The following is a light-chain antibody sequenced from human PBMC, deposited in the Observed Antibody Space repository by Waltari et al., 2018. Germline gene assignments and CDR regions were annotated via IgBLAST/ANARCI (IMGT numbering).Light chain of an antibody. CDR2: SAS. J-gene: IGKJ1*01. V-gene: IGKV1-39*01. CDR1: QNINNY. Sequence: DIQMTQSPSSLSASVADSVTITCRASQNINNYLNWYQKKPGKAPTPLIYSASGLQNGVPSRFSASGFGTDFALTISSLQPEDFATYYCQQSYSSLTWTFGQGTTV. CDR3: QQSYSSLTWT.